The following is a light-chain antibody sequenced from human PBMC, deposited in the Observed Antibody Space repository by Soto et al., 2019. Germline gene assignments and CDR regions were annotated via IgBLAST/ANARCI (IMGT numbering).Light chain of an antibody. CDR2: AAS. Sequence: EIVLTQSPGTLSLSPGERATLSYRASQSVADNYLAWYQQKPGQPPRLLIYAASRRAAGIPDTSSGSGSGTDFTLTIARLEPEDFALYYCLQYGHSPPTFGQGTKVEVK. V-gene: IGKV3-20*01. CDR1: QSVADNY. CDR3: LQYGHSPPT. J-gene: IGKJ1*01.